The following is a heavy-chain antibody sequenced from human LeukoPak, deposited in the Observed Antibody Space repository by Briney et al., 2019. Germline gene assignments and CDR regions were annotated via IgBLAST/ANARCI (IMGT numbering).Heavy chain of an antibody. J-gene: IGHJ6*02. CDR3: AKRSLYYYYGMDV. CDR1: GVTFSSYG. D-gene: IGHD2/OR15-2a*01. V-gene: IGHV3-30*18. Sequence: GGCLRVSCAASGVTFSSYGMHWVREAPGKGLGWVAVISYDGSNKYYADSVKGRFTISRDNSKNTLYLQMNSLRAEDTAVYYCAKRSLYYYYGMDVWGQGTTVTVSS. CDR2: ISYDGSNK.